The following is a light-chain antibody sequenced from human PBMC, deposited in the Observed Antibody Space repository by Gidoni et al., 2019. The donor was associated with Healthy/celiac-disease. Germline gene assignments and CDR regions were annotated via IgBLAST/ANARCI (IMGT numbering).Light chain of an antibody. V-gene: IGKV3-20*01. CDR2: GAS. J-gene: IGKJ3*01. CDR1: QSVSSSY. CDR3: QQYGSSRP. Sequence: EIVLTQSPGTLSLSPGERATLSCRASQSVSSSYLAWYQQKPGQAPRLLIYGASSRAPGIPDRFSGSGSGTDFTLTISRLEPEDFAVYYCQQYGSSRPFXXXTKVDIK.